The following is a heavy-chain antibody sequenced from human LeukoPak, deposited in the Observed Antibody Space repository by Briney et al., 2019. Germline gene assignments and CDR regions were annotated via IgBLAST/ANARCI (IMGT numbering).Heavy chain of an antibody. CDR3: TYTSSSGVVY. D-gene: IGHD6-6*01. Sequence: GGSLKLSCAASGFTFSASPMHWVRQASGKGLEWVGRITGTHATAYSATVKGRFTISRDDSKYTTYLQMNSLETEDTAVYYCTYTSSSGVVYWGQGTLVTVS. V-gene: IGHV3-73*01. CDR2: ITGTHAT. CDR1: GFTFSASP. J-gene: IGHJ4*02.